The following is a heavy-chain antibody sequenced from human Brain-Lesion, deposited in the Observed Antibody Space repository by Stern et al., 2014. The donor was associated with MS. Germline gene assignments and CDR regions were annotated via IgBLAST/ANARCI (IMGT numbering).Heavy chain of an antibody. J-gene: IGHJ5*02. D-gene: IGHD2-2*01. V-gene: IGHV4-30-2*01. CDR1: GYSITSAAFY. CDR3: ARGRSRVHPPLDP. Sequence: QLQLQESGSGLVKPSQTLSLPCSVSGYSITSAAFYWTWIRQAPGKGLEWLGNMNYGGRPLYNPSLRMRVNLTVDKSNTQLFHQMNFVTAADTAVYYCARGRSRVHPPLDPWGQGTLVTVSS. CDR2: MNYGGRP.